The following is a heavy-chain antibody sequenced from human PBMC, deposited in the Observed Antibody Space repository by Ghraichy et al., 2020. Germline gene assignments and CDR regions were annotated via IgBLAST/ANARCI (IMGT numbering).Heavy chain of an antibody. CDR3: ARDSSSSNFHYYYGMDV. Sequence: ASVKVSCKASGYTFTGYYMHWVRQAPGQGLEWMGWINPNSGGTNYAQKFQGWVTMTRDTSISTAYMELSRLRSDDTAVYYCARDSSSSNFHYYYGMDVWGQGTTVTVSS. CDR1: GYTFTGYY. J-gene: IGHJ6*02. CDR2: INPNSGGT. V-gene: IGHV1-2*04. D-gene: IGHD6-6*01.